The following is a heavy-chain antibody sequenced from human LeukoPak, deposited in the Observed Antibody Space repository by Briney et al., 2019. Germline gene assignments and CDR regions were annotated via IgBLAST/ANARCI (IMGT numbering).Heavy chain of an antibody. Sequence: GGSLRLSCAASGFTFSSYAMHWVRQAPGKGLEWVAVISYDGSNKYYADSVKGRFTISRDNSKNTLYLQMGSLQIEDMAVYYCARDVAPAGQRWRAFDFWGQGTVVIVSS. CDR2: ISYDGSNK. D-gene: IGHD6-13*01. V-gene: IGHV3-30*14. J-gene: IGHJ3*01. CDR3: ARDVAPAGQRWRAFDF. CDR1: GFTFSSYA.